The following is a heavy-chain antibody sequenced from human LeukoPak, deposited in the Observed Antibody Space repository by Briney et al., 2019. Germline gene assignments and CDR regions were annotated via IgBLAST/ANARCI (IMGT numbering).Heavy chain of an antibody. CDR3: ARGQVHGVQGVGFDY. CDR2: MNPNSGNT. V-gene: IGHV1-8*03. J-gene: IGHJ4*02. Sequence: ASVKVSCKASGYTFTSYDINWVRQAPGPGLEWMGWMNPNSGNTGYAQQFLGRVTITINTSISTAYLELSRRSSEDTAVYYCARGQVHGVQGVGFDYWGQGTLVTVSS. D-gene: IGHD3-10*01. CDR1: GYTFTSYD.